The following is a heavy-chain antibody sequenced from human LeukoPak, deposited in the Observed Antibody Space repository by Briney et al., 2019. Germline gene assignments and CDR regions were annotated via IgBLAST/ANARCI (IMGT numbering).Heavy chain of an antibody. V-gene: IGHV1-2*02. J-gene: IGHJ5*02. CDR3: ARDWDLVVRGPEGNWFDP. CDR2: INPNSGGT. CDR1: GYTFTGYY. Sequence: GASVKVSCKASGYTFTGYYMHWVRQAPGQGLEWMGWINPNSGGTNYAQKFQGRVTMTRDTSISTAYMELSRLRSDDTAVYYCARDWDLVVRGPEGNWFDPWGQGTLVTVSS. D-gene: IGHD3-10*01.